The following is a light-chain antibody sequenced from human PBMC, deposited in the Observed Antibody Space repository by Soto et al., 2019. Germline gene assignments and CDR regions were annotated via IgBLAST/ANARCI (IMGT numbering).Light chain of an antibody. CDR3: QQSYSTPWT. V-gene: IGKV1-39*01. Sequence: DIQMTQSPSSLSASVGDRVTITCRTSQSISRYLNWYQQKPGKAPKLLISAASSLRSGVPARFSGSGSWTDFTLTINSLQPEDFAPSSCQQSYSTPWTFGQGTKVDIK. CDR1: QSISRY. J-gene: IGKJ1*01. CDR2: AAS.